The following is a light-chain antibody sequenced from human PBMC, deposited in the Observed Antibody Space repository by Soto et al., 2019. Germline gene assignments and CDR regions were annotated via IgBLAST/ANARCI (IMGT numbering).Light chain of an antibody. CDR3: QSYDSSLSGSRV. Sequence: QSVLTRPPSVSGAPGQRVTISCTGSSSNIGAGYDVQWYQQLPGTAPKLLIYANSNRPSGVPDRFSGSKSGTSASLAITGLQAEDEADYYCQSYDSSLSGSRVFGGGTKVTVL. CDR1: SSNIGAGYD. CDR2: ANS. J-gene: IGLJ3*02. V-gene: IGLV1-40*01.